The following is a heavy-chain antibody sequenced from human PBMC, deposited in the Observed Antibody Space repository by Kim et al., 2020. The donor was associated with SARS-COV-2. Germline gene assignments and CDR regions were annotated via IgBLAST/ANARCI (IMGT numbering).Heavy chain of an antibody. CDR3: VRGQQWLIKN. Sequence: GGSLRLSCAASGFTFDDYAIQWVRQVPGKGLEWVSRISRDGGEIKYADSVKGRFTISRDNSKKSVYLQMNSLRSADTALYYCVRGQQWLIKNWGQGTQVTVSS. CDR1: GFTFDDYA. D-gene: IGHD6-19*01. V-gene: IGHV3-43*02. J-gene: IGHJ4*02. CDR2: ISRDGGEI.